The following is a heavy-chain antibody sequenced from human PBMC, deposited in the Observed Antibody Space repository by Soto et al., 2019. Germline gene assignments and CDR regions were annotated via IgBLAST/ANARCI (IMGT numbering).Heavy chain of an antibody. CDR2: IWVDGRDK. Sequence: GGSLRLSCAASGFTFSTYGMHWVRQAPGKGLEWVAVIWVDGRDKYYTESAKGRFTISRDNPRSTVDLQMNSLRAEDTAVYYCTADPAYYDYWSAYLGWFDPWGQGTLVTVSS. CDR3: TADPAYYDYWSAYLGWFDP. J-gene: IGHJ5*02. D-gene: IGHD3-3*01. CDR1: GFTFSTYG. V-gene: IGHV3-33*01.